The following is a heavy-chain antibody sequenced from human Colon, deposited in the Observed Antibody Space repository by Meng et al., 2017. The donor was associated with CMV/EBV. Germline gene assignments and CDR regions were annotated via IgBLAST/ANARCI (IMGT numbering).Heavy chain of an antibody. J-gene: IGHJ3*02. V-gene: IGHV1-18*01. CDR1: GYRFTSYG. D-gene: IGHD2-2*01. CDR2: ISVYHGDT. CDR3: ARNYCSSVNCNLGDGLNM. Sequence: ASVKVSCKASGYRFTSYGIDWVRQAPGQGLEWMGWISVYHGDTAYAHKFQDRVTMTTDTSTGTAYMELRRLTSDDTADYYRARNYCSSVNCNLGDGLNMWGQGTRVTVSS.